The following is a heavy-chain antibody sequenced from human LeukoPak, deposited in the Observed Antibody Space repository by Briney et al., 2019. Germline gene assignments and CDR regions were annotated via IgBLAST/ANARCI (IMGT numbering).Heavy chain of an antibody. CDR1: GGSISSYY. V-gene: IGHV4-59*01. D-gene: IGHD3-16*02. J-gene: IGHJ4*02. CDR2: IYYSGST. CDR3: ARSLYPFRVDY. Sequence: SETLSLTCTVSGGSISSYYWSWIRQPPGKGLEWIGYIYYSGSTNYNPSLKSRVTISVDTSKNQFPLELSSVTAADTAVYYCARSLYPFRVDYWGQGTLVTVSS.